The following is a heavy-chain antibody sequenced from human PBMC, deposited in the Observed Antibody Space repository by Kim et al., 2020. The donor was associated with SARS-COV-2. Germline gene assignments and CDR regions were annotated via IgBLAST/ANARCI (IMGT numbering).Heavy chain of an antibody. Sequence: SETLSLTCTVSGGSISSSSYYWGWIRQPPGKGLEWIGSIYYSGSTYYNPSLKSRVTISVDTSKNQFSLKLSSVTAADTAVYYCASWAAGQLASGIIDYWGQGTLVTVSS. CDR2: IYYSGST. J-gene: IGHJ4*02. CDR1: GGSISSSSYY. CDR3: ASWAAGQLASGIIDY. D-gene: IGHD6-13*01. V-gene: IGHV4-39*01.